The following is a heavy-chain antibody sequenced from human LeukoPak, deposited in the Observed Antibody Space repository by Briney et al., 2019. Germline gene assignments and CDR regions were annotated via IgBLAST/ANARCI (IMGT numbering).Heavy chain of an antibody. V-gene: IGHV3-74*01. J-gene: IGHJ4*02. CDR3: ARDWVYKIDY. D-gene: IGHD5-24*01. Sequence: RPGGSLRLSRETAGFTFSSYVMHWVRRTPGKGLVWVSRISHDGIISYADSVKGRFTISRDNAKNTLILQMNSLRVEDTAVYYCARDWVYKIDYWGRGTLVTVSS. CDR2: ISHDGII. CDR1: GFTFSSYV.